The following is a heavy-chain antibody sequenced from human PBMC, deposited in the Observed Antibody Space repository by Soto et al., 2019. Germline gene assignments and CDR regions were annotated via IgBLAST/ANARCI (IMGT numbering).Heavy chain of an antibody. J-gene: IGHJ4*02. CDR1: GGTFSSYA. D-gene: IGHD2-15*01. CDR3: ASARYCSGGICYSWYFDY. Sequence: QVQLVQSGAEVKKPGSSVKVSCKASGGTFSSYAISWVRQAPGQGLEWMGGIIPIFGTANYAQKFQGRVTITADKSTSTAYMELSSLRSEDTAVYYCASARYCSGGICYSWYFDYWGQGTLVTVSS. V-gene: IGHV1-69*06. CDR2: IIPIFGTA.